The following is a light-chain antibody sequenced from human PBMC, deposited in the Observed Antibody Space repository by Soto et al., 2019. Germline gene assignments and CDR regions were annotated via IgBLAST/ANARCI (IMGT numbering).Light chain of an antibody. CDR2: ENN. CDR3: GTWDSSLSGNYV. V-gene: IGLV1-51*02. Sequence: QSVLTQPPSVSAAPGQKVTISCSGSSSNIGNNYVSWYQQLPGTAPKLLIYENNKRPSGIPDRFSGSKSGTSATLGITGLQTGDEADYYCGTWDSSLSGNYVFGTGTKSPS. J-gene: IGLJ1*01. CDR1: SSNIGNNY.